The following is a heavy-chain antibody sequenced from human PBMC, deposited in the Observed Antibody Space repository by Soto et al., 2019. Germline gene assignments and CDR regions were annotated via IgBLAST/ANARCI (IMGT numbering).Heavy chain of an antibody. D-gene: IGHD5-18*01. CDR2: VYSGGGT. CDR3: AKDSGYNYGYFRWFDP. V-gene: IGHV4-59*01. J-gene: IGHJ5*02. Sequence: SETLCLTCTVSGGSLRGYSWSWIRQSPGKGLEWIGYVYSGGGTNYSPSFMGRVTISVDTTDNQFSLKLNSVTAADTAVYYCAKDSGYNYGYFRWFDPWGQGTLVTVS. CDR1: GGSLRGYS.